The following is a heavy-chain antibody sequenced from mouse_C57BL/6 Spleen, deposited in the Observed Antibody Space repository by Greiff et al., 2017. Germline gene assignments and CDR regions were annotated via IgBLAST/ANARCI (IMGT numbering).Heavy chain of an antibody. CDR1: GYTFTSYW. V-gene: IGHV1-72*01. CDR3: ARATEFDY. D-gene: IGHD1-1*01. CDR2: IDPNSGGT. J-gene: IGHJ2*01. Sequence: QVQLQQPGAELVKPGASVKLSCKASGYTFTSYWMHWVKQRPGRGLEWIGRIDPNSGGTKYNEKFKSKATLTVDKPSSTAYIQLSCLTSEDSSFYYCARATEFDYWGQGTTLTVSS.